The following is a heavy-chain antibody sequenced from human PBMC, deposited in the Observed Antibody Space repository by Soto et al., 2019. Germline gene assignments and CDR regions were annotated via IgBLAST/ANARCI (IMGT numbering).Heavy chain of an antibody. D-gene: IGHD2-8*01. Sequence: PSETLSLTCTVSGGPISSSSYYWGWIRQPPGKRLEWIGYIYNSGNTNNNTYLKRRVTISVDTSKNQISMKLNTMTAENTAEKNCARDVSCTNGVCYPHYYFDYWGQGTLVTVSS. J-gene: IGHJ4*02. CDR2: IYNSGNT. CDR3: ARDVSCTNGVCYPHYYFDY. V-gene: IGHV4-61*05. CDR1: GGPISSSSYY.